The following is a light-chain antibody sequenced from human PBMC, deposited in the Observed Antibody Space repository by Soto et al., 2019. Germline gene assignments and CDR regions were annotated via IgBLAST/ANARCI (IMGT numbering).Light chain of an antibody. V-gene: IGLV1-40*01. Sequence: QSLMXQAPSVSGGPGQRVTISCPGSSCNIGAGYDVHWYQQLPGTAPKLLIYGNSNRPSGVPDRFSGSKSGTSASLAITGLHAEDEADYYCQSYDSSLSGYVFGTGTKVTVL. CDR3: QSYDSSLSGYV. J-gene: IGLJ1*01. CDR1: SCNIGAGYD. CDR2: GNS.